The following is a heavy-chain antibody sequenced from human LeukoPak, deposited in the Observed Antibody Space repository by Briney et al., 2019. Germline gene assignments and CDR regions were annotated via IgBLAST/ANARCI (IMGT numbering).Heavy chain of an antibody. Sequence: PSETLSLTYTVSGGSISSYYWSWIRQPPGKGLEWIGYIYYSGSTNYNPSLKSRVTISVDTSKNQFSLKLSSVTAADTAVYYCARHGGSGWSDAFDIWGQGTMVTVSS. J-gene: IGHJ3*02. CDR1: GGSISSYY. D-gene: IGHD6-19*01. CDR3: ARHGGSGWSDAFDI. V-gene: IGHV4-59*08. CDR2: IYYSGST.